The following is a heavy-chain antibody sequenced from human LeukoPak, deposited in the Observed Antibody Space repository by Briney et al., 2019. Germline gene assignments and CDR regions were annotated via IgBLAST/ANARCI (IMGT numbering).Heavy chain of an antibody. CDR3: ARGYYGMDV. J-gene: IGHJ6*02. CDR2: IKEDGSEK. V-gene: IGHV3-7*01. Sequence: GGSLRLSCAASGFTFSNYWMTWVRQAPGEGLEWVANIKEDGSEKYYADSVEGRFTVSRDYSKNSLSLQMYSLRAEDKAVYYCARGYYGMDVWGQGTTVIVSS. CDR1: GFTFSNYW.